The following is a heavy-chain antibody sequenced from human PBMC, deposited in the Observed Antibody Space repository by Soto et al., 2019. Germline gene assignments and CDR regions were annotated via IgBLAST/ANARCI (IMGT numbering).Heavy chain of an antibody. D-gene: IGHD2-2*01. CDR1: GYTFTSYC. J-gene: IGHJ6*02. CDR3: ARLCSSTSCYVYYYYGMDV. V-gene: IGHV1-18*04. Sequence: ASVKVSCKASGYTFTSYCISWVLQAPGQGLEWMGWISAYNGNTNYAQKLQGRVTMTTDTSTSTAYMELRSLRSDDTAVYYCARLCSSTSCYVYYYYGMDVWGQGTTVTVSS. CDR2: ISAYNGNT.